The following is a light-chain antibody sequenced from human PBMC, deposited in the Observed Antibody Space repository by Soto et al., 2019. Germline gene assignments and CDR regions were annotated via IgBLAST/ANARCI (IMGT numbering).Light chain of an antibody. CDR3: QKYNNWPMT. V-gene: IGKV3-15*01. CDR2: GAS. J-gene: IGKJ5*01. CDR1: QSVSSN. Sequence: EIVMTQSPATLSVSPGERATLSCRASQSVSSNLAWYQQKPGQAPRLPIYGASTRATGIPARFSGSGSGTEFTLTISSLQSEDFAVYYCQKYNNWPMTFGQGTGLEIK.